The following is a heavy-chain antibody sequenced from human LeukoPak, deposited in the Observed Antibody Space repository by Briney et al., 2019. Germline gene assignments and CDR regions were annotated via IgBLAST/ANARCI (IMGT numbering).Heavy chain of an antibody. V-gene: IGHV4-30-2*01. D-gene: IGHD3-10*01. CDR1: GYAISSGGFS. CDR2: IYDRGPA. CDR3: ARSRQASGLFSS. J-gene: IGHJ5*02. Sequence: PSETLSLTCTVSGYAISSGGFSWNWIRQPPGKGLEWIGCIYDRGPASYNPSLKSRFTISVDRPKNQFFLNVTSLTAADTAVYYCARSRQASGLFSSWGQGTLVVVSS.